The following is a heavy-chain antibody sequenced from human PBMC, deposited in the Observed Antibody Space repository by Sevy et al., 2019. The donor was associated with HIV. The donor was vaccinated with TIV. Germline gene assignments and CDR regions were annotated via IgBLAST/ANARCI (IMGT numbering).Heavy chain of an antibody. CDR2: TYDRSKWYN. D-gene: IGHD3-3*01. Sequence: KQSQTLSLTCAISGDSVSSNSAAWNWIRQSPSRGLEWLGRTYDRSKWYNDYAVSVKSRITINPDTSKNQFYLQLNSVTPEDTAVYYCAKVLHYDFWSGPRGAFDIWGQGTMVTVSS. CDR3: AKVLHYDFWSGPRGAFDI. V-gene: IGHV6-1*01. J-gene: IGHJ3*02. CDR1: GDSVSSNSAA.